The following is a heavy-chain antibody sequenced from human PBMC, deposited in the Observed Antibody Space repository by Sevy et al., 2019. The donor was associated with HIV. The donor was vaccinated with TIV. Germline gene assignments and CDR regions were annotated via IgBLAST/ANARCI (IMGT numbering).Heavy chain of an antibody. J-gene: IGHJ4*02. V-gene: IGHV3-23*01. Sequence: GGSLRLSCVASGFVFSNYAMSWVRQAPGKGLEWFSAITGSGGDTYHADSVKGRFTISRDNSKNTLYLQMNSLRADDTAVYYCAKGSSASRPYYFDYWGQGILVTVSS. CDR1: GFVFSNYA. CDR3: AKGSSASRPYYFDY. D-gene: IGHD2-15*01. CDR2: ITGSGGDT.